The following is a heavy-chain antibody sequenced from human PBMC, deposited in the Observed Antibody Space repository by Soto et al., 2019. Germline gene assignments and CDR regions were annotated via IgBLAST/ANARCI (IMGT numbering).Heavy chain of an antibody. V-gene: IGHV4-31*03. D-gene: IGHD3-10*01. CDR1: AGSISSGGYY. CDR3: ARASGITMVRGYYFDY. CDR2: IYYSGST. J-gene: IGHJ4*02. Sequence: KTSETLSPTCTLAAGSISSGGYYWNWIRQHPGKGLEWIGYIYYSGSTYYNPSLKSRVTISVDTSENQFSLKLSSVTAADTAVYYWARASGITMVRGYYFDYWGQGTLVTVSS.